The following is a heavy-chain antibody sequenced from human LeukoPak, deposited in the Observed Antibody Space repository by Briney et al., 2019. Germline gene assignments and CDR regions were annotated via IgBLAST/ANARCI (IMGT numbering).Heavy chain of an antibody. CDR1: GFTFSSYA. V-gene: IGHV3-30-3*01. CDR3: ASGGVVVPFDY. J-gene: IGHJ4*02. CDR2: ISYDGSNK. Sequence: GGSLRLSCAASGFTFSSYAMHWVRQAPGKGLEWVAVISYDGSNKYYADSVKGRFTISRDNSKNTLYLQMNSLRAEDTAVYYCASGGVVVPFDYRGQGTLVTVSS. D-gene: IGHD2-15*01.